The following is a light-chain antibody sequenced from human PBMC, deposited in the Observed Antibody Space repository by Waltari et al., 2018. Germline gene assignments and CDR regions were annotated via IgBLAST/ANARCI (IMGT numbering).Light chain of an antibody. CDR3: SSYTTGSTRYV. CDR2: DVN. Sequence: QSALTQPASVSGSPGQSITISCTGTSRDIGAYTFVSWYQQHPGKAPKVMIYDVNNRPSGVSSRFSGSKSGNTASLTISGLQAEDEADYYCSSYTTGSTRYVFGSGTKVTVL. V-gene: IGLV2-14*03. J-gene: IGLJ1*01. CDR1: SRDIGAYTF.